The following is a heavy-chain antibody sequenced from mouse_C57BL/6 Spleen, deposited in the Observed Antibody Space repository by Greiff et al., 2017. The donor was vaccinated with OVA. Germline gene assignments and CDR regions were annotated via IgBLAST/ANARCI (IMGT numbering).Heavy chain of an antibody. V-gene: IGHV3-6*01. CDR3: ARGDYDSFDY. CDR2: ISYDGSN. CDR1: GYSITSGYY. J-gene: IGHJ2*01. D-gene: IGHD2-4*01. Sequence: EVKLQESGPGLVKPSQSLSLTCSVTGYSITSGYYWNWIRQFPGNKLEWMGYISYDGSNNYNPSLKNRISITRDTSKNQFFLKLNSVTTEDTATYYCARGDYDSFDYWGQGTTLTVSS.